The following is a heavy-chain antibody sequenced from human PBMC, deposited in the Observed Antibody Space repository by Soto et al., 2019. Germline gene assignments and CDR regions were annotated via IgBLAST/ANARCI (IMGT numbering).Heavy chain of an antibody. Sequence: EVQLLESGGGLVQPGGSLRLSCAASGFTFSSYAMSWVRQAPGKGLEWVSAISGSGGSTYYADSVKGRFTISRDNSKNTLYLQMNSLRAEDTAVYYCAKDRRSWSYYLNYFDYWGQGTLVTVSS. CDR1: GFTFSSYA. V-gene: IGHV3-23*01. J-gene: IGHJ4*02. CDR3: AKDRRSWSYYLNYFDY. D-gene: IGHD1-26*01. CDR2: ISGSGGST.